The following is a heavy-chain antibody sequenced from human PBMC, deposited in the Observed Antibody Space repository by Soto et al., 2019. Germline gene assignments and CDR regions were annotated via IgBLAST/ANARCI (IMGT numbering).Heavy chain of an antibody. CDR3: ARGPIVLVVASTDYYDVIAF. D-gene: IGHD2-15*01. CDR2: INHSGST. J-gene: IGHJ6*02. V-gene: IGHV4-34*01. CDR1: GGSLSGYY. Sequence: SETLSLTCAVYGGSLSGYYWSWIRQPPGKGLEWVGEINHSGSTNYNPSLKSRVTISVDTSKNQFSLKLSSVTAADTAVYYRARGPIVLVVASTDYYDVIAFWGQRTTVTVS.